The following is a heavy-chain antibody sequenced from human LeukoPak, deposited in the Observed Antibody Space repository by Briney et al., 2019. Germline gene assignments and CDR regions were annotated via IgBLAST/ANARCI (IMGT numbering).Heavy chain of an antibody. Sequence: SETLSLTCTVSGGSISNYYWSWIRQPPGKGLEWIGYIYYSGSTNYNPSLKSRVTISVDTSKNQFSLKLSSVTAADTAVYYCARGGYNWNHNFDYWGQGTLVTVSS. D-gene: IGHD1-20*01. CDR1: GGSISNYY. CDR3: ARGGYNWNHNFDY. J-gene: IGHJ4*02. V-gene: IGHV4-59*01. CDR2: IYYSGST.